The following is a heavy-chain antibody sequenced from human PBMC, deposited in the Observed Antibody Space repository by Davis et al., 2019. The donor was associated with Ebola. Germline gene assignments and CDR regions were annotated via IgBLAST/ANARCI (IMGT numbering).Heavy chain of an antibody. V-gene: IGHV3-53*05. Sequence: LSLTCAASGFTVSSNYMSWVRQAPGKGLEWVSVIYSGGSTYYADSVKGRFTISRDNAKNSLYLQMSSLRAEDTAVYYCVKPIDCSSTSCYTGGFGDYWGQGTLVTVSS. D-gene: IGHD2-2*02. CDR1: GFTVSSNY. J-gene: IGHJ4*02. CDR2: IYSGGST. CDR3: VKPIDCSSTSCYTGGFGDY.